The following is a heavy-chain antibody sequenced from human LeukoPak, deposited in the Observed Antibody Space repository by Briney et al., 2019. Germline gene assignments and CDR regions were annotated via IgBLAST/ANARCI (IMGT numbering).Heavy chain of an antibody. CDR2: MNPKTGNT. CDR1: GYTFSSYD. V-gene: IGHV1-8*03. CDR3: TRGLPRDGLVVIAAANEY. Sequence: ASVKVSCKASGYTFSSYDINWVRQAAGQGLEWMGWMNPKTGNTGFSQKFQGRVTITRDTSISTAYMELSRLTSEDAGVYYCTRGLPRDGLVVIAAANEYWGQGSLVTVSS. J-gene: IGHJ4*02. D-gene: IGHD2-2*01.